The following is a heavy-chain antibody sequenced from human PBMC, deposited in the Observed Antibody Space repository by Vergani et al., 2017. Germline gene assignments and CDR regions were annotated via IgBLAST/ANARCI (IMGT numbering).Heavy chain of an antibody. CDR2: IYTSGST. CDR1: GGSISSGSYY. Sequence: QVQLQESGPGLVKPSQTLSLTCTVSGGSISSGSYYWSWIRQPAGKGLEWIGRIYTSGSTNYNPSLKSRVTISVDTSKNQCSLKLSSVTAADTAVYYCARGGDYYDSSGYYWGYYYYGMDVWGQGTTVTVSS. D-gene: IGHD3-22*01. CDR3: ARGGDYYDSSGYYWGYYYYGMDV. V-gene: IGHV4-61*02. J-gene: IGHJ6*02.